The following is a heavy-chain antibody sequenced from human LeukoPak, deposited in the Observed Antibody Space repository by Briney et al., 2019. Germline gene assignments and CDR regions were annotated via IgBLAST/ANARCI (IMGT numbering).Heavy chain of an antibody. CDR2: IRYDGSNK. Sequence: GGSLRLSCTASGFTFSSYGMHWVRQAPGKGLEWVAFIRYDGSNKYYADSVKGRFTISRDNSKNTLYLQMNSLRAEDTAVYYCAKDNGSNWGLNDAFDIWGQGTMVTVSS. D-gene: IGHD7-27*01. CDR1: GFTFSSYG. J-gene: IGHJ3*02. CDR3: AKDNGSNWGLNDAFDI. V-gene: IGHV3-30*02.